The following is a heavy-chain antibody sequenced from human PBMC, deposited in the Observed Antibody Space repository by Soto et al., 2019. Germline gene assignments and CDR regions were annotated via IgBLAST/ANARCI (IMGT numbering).Heavy chain of an antibody. CDR1: GYSISSGYY. Sequence: SETLSLTCAVSGYSISSGYYWGWIRQPPGKGLEWIGSIYHSGSTYYNPSLKSRVTISVDTSKNQFSRKLSSVTAADTAVYYCASDLVATTRGGGNDAFDIWGQGTMVTVSS. J-gene: IGHJ3*02. D-gene: IGHD5-12*01. CDR2: IYHSGST. CDR3: ASDLVATTRGGGNDAFDI. V-gene: IGHV4-38-2*01.